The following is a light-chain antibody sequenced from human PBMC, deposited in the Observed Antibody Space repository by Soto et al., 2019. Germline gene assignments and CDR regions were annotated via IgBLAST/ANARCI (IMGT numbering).Light chain of an antibody. CDR1: QGINNH. CDR2: GAY. CDR3: LQHNSYPIT. Sequence: DIQMTQSPSAMSASVGDRVTITCRASQGINNHLVWFQQRPGKVPRRLIFGAYNLQSWFPSRFSGSGSETEFTLTISVLQTEDFAIYYCLQHNSYPITLVQGTRLEI. J-gene: IGKJ5*01. V-gene: IGKV1-17*03.